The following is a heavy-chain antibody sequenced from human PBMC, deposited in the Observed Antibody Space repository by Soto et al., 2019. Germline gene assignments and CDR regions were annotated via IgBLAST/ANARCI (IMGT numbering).Heavy chain of an antibody. D-gene: IGHD6-19*01. CDR2: IVVGSGNT. CDR1: GFTFTSSA. CDR3: AADSAREAGQPSYYGMDV. V-gene: IGHV1-58*01. J-gene: IGHJ6*02. Sequence: QMPLVQSGPEVKKPGTSVKVSCKASGFTFTSSAVQWVRQARGQRLEWIGWIVVGSGNTNYAQKFQERVTITRDMSTSTAYMELSSLRSEDTAVYYCAADSAREAGQPSYYGMDVWGQGTTVTVSS.